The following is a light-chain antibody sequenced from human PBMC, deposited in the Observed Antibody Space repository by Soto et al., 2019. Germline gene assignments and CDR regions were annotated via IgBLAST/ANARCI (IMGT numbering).Light chain of an antibody. Sequence: QSVLTQPPSVSGAPEHRVTISCTRSSSNIGAGYDVHWYQQLPGTAPKLLIYDNSNRPSGVPDRFSGSKSGTSASLAITGLQAEDEADYYCQSYDSSLRRVFGGGTKLTVL. CDR3: QSYDSSLRRV. CDR2: DNS. CDR1: SSNIGAGYD. J-gene: IGLJ2*01. V-gene: IGLV1-40*01.